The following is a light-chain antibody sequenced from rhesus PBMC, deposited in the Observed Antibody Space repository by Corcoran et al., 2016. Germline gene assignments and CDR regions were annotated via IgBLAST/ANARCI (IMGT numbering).Light chain of an antibody. Sequence: DIQMTQSPSSLSASVGDTVTITCRASQSFSSSLAWYQQKPGKAPNLLIYSASSLQSGVPSRLSGSKSGTDFTLTISSLQPEDIASYYCQQYYSYPHSFGQGTKVEIK. CDR2: SAS. J-gene: IGKJ2*01. CDR3: QQYYSYPHS. CDR1: QSFSSS. V-gene: IGKV1-46*01.